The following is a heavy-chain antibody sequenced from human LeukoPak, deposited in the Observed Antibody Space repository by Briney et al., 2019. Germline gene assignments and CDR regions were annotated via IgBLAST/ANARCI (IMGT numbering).Heavy chain of an antibody. J-gene: IGHJ2*01. CDR1: RYSFSCEI. D-gene: IGHD3-22*01. Sequence: GQSLSISCTVSRYSFSCEIIVWARQMPGKGLEWMGIIYPGDSDTRYSPSFQGQVSISADKSLTTAYLQWSSLKASDTRMYYRAKLYDSKRPRFDLWGRGTLVTVSS. CDR3: AKLYDSKRPRFDL. V-gene: IGHV5-51*01. CDR2: IYPGDSDT.